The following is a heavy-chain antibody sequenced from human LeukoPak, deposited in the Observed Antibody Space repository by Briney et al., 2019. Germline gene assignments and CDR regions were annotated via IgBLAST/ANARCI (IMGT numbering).Heavy chain of an antibody. J-gene: IGHJ4*02. CDR3: AKDIGRGYSSSWSQTHFDY. CDR2: VSYDGSNK. V-gene: IGHV3-30-3*01. D-gene: IGHD6-13*01. CDR1: GFTFSNYA. Sequence: PGGSLRLSCAASGFTFSNYAMHWVRQAPGKGLEWVAVVSYDGSNKFYADSVKGRFTISRDNSKNTLYLQMNSLRAEDMALYYCAKDIGRGYSSSWSQTHFDYWGQGTLVTVSS.